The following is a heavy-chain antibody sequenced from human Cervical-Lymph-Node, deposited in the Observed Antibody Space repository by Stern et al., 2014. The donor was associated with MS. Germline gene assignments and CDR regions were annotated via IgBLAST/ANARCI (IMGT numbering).Heavy chain of an antibody. CDR1: GFTFSRYA. Sequence: VQLVESGGGVVRPGRSLRLSCATSGFTFSRYAVLWVRQAPGKGLVWVAAISYDGSNKFYGDSVKGRFTISRDNSKNTLFLQMNNLRPEDSGVYHCARDRLDGDYVYYYGLDVWGQGTTVTVSS. D-gene: IGHD4-17*01. CDR3: ARDRLDGDYVYYYGLDV. CDR2: ISYDGSNK. V-gene: IGHV3-30*04. J-gene: IGHJ6*02.